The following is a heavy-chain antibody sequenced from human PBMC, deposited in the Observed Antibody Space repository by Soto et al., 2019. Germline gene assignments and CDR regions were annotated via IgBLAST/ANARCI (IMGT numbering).Heavy chain of an antibody. Sequence: PSQTLSLTCAISGDSVSSNSAAWNWIRQSPSRGLEWLGRTYYRSKWYNDYAVSVKSRITINPDTSKNQFSLQLNSVTPEDTAVYYCARVGPPEYSSPRTNYYYYGMDVWGQGTTVTVSS. D-gene: IGHD6-6*01. J-gene: IGHJ6*02. CDR2: TYYRSKWYN. V-gene: IGHV6-1*01. CDR1: GDSVSSNSAA. CDR3: ARVGPPEYSSPRTNYYYYGMDV.